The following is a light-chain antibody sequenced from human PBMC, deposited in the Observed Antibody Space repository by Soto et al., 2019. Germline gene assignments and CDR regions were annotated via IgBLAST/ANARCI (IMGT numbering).Light chain of an antibody. Sequence: DVVMTQSPLSLSVTLGQPASISCRSTQSLEYSDGSTFLNWFQQRPGQSPRRLLYKVSNRDSGVPDRFRGSGSGTDFTLKISRVETENVGVYFCMQGRYWATFGQGTKLEIK. CDR2: KVS. V-gene: IGKV2-30*01. J-gene: IGKJ2*01. CDR3: MQGRYWAT. CDR1: QSLEYSDGSTF.